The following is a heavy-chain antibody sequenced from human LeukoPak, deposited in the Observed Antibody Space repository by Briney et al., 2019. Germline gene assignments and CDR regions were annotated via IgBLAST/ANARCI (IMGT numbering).Heavy chain of an antibody. CDR1: GGSISSSNYY. V-gene: IGHV4-39*07. Sequence: SETLSLTCTVSGGSISSSNYYWGWIRQPPGKGLEWIGTIHYSGITYYNPSLRSRVTISADTSKNQFSLRLTSVTAADTAVYYCARSLNGYYDYWGQGTLVTVSS. CDR3: ARSLNGYYDY. J-gene: IGHJ4*02. D-gene: IGHD3-22*01. CDR2: IHYSGIT.